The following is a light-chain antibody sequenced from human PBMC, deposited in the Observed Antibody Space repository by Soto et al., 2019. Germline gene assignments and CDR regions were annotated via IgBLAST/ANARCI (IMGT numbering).Light chain of an antibody. CDR1: SSDVGGYNY. CDR2: DAS. V-gene: IGLV2-14*01. J-gene: IGLJ1*01. Sequence: QSVLAQPASVSGSPGQSITISCTGTSSDVGGYNYVSWYQQHPGKAPKVMIYDASNRPSGVSNRFSGSKSGNTASLTISGLQAEDEADYFCSSYTISGTYVCGTGTKLTVL. CDR3: SSYTISGTYV.